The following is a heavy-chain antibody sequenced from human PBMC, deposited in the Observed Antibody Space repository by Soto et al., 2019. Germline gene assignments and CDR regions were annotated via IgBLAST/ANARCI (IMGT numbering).Heavy chain of an antibody. CDR2: INPNSGGT. J-gene: IGHJ3*02. V-gene: IGHV1-2*04. D-gene: IGHD6-6*01. CDR3: ARVAIAARPSAFDI. Sequence: ASVKVSCKASGYTLTGYYMHWVRQAPGQGLEWMGWINPNSGGTNYAQKFQGWVTMTRDTSISTAYMELSRLRSDDTAVYYCARVAIAARPSAFDIWGQGTMVPVSS. CDR1: GYTLTGYY.